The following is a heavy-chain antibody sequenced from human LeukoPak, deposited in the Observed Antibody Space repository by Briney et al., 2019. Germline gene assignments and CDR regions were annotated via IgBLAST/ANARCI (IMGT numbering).Heavy chain of an antibody. CDR3: ARVAPDYDFWIGYVKSRPHFDY. CDR2: IYYSGST. CDR1: GGSISSGGYY. J-gene: IGHJ4*02. Sequence: SQTLSLTCTVSGGSISSGGYYWSWIRQHPGKGLEWIGYIYYSGSTYYNPSLKSRVTISVDTSKNQFSLKLSSVTAADTAMYYCARVAPDYDFWIGYVKSRPHFDYWGQGTLVTVSS. D-gene: IGHD3-3*01. V-gene: IGHV4-31*03.